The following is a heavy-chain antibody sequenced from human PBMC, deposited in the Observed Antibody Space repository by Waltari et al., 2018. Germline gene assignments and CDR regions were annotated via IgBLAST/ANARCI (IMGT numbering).Heavy chain of an antibody. Sequence: QVRLQESGPGLVKPSDTLSLTCNVSGVSISSSSYYWGWIRQPPGKGLEWIGSLYYNVATFDNPSLKSRVGMSMDTSKNLFSLKLSSVTAADTAVYYCARRLLVPGSVFLDFFDSWGQGTQVTVSS. CDR2: LYYNVAT. D-gene: IGHD2-8*02. CDR3: ARRLLVPGSVFLDFFDS. CDR1: GVSISSSSYY. J-gene: IGHJ4*02. V-gene: IGHV4-39*01.